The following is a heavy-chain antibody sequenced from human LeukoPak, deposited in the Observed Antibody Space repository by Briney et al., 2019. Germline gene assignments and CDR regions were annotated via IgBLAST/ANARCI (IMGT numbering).Heavy chain of an antibody. CDR1: GESITSGDYY. D-gene: IGHD3-16*01. J-gene: IGHJ4*02. Sequence: SETLSLTCTVSGESITSGDYYWSWIRQDPGKGLEWIGYIHHGESTDYNPSLQSRVTISVDSSKNQFSLKLSSVTSADTAVYYCAASIMTTVITFLYWGQGTLVSVSS. CDR3: AASIMTTVITFLY. V-gene: IGHV4-31*03. CDR2: IHHGEST.